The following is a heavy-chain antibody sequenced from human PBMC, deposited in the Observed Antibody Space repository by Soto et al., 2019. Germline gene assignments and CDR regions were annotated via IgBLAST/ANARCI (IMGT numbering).Heavy chain of an antibody. CDR1: GFTFSSYA. D-gene: IGHD6-6*01. J-gene: IGHJ4*02. CDR2: ISGSGGST. Sequence: EVQLLESGGGLVQPGGSLRLSCAASGFTFSSYAMSWVRQAPGKGLEWFSAISGSGGSTYYADSVKGRFTISRDNSKNTLYLQVNSLRAEDTAVYYCAKDEGLYSSSSDLGYFDYWGQGTLVTVSS. V-gene: IGHV3-23*01. CDR3: AKDEGLYSSSSDLGYFDY.